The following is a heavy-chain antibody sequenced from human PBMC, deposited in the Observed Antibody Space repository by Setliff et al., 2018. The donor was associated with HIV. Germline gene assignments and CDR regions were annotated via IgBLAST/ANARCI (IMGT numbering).Heavy chain of an antibody. CDR2: IKSKADGGTR. CDR3: ATVCYYDGSGSPYYFDY. CDR1: GFSFSNAW. Sequence: GGSLRLSCAASGFSFSNAWMNWVRQAPGKGLEWVGRIKSKADGGTRDYAAPVKGRFVISRDDSKNTLYLQMNGLKTEDTAVYYCATVCYYDGSGSPYYFDYWGQGTLVTVSS. D-gene: IGHD3-22*01. J-gene: IGHJ4*02. V-gene: IGHV3-15*01.